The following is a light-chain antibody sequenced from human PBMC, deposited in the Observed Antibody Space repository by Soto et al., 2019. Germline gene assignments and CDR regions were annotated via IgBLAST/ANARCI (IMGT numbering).Light chain of an antibody. CDR3: HQYDNLPPT. Sequence: DIQMTQSPSSLSASVGDRVTITCQASQDISNYLNWYQQKPGKAPKLLIYDASNLKTGVPSRFSGSGSGTDFTFTISSLQPEDIATYYCHQYDNLPPTFGQGTKVEIK. CDR2: DAS. CDR1: QDISNY. J-gene: IGKJ1*01. V-gene: IGKV1-33*01.